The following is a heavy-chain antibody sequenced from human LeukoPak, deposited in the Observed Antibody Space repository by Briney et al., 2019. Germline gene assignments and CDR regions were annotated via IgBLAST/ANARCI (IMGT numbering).Heavy chain of an antibody. CDR3: ARHQFSSTSSSMDV. Sequence: GESLKISCKGSGYTFTNYWIGWVHQMPGKGLEWMGIIYPGDSDTRYSPSFQGQVTISADKSISTTYLQWSSLKASDTAMYYCARHQFSSTSSSMDVWGEGTTVTVSS. D-gene: IGHD2-2*01. V-gene: IGHV5-51*07. CDR2: IYPGDSDT. J-gene: IGHJ6*03. CDR1: GYTFTNYW.